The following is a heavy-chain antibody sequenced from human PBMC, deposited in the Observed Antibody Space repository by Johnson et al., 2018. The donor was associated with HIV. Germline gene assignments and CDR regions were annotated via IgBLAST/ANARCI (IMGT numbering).Heavy chain of an antibody. J-gene: IGHJ3*02. CDR3: ARDRGYYNNDAFDI. CDR1: GFTFDDYG. V-gene: IGHV3-20*04. CDR2: INWNGGST. Sequence: EVQLVESGGGVVRPGGSLRLPCAASGFTFDDYGMSWVRQAPGKGLEWASGINWNGGSTGYAASVKGRFPISRDNAKNSLYLQMNSLRAEDTALYYCARDRGYYNNDAFDIWGQGTMVTVSS. D-gene: IGHD3-22*01.